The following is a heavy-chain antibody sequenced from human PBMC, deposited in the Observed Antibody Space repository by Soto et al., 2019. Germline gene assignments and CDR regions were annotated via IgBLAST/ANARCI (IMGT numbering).Heavy chain of an antibody. Sequence: EVQLLESGGGLVQPGGSLRLSCAASGFTFSSYAMSWVRQAPGKGLEWVSAISGSGGSTYYADSVKGRFTISRDNSKNTLYLQMNSLRAEDTAVYYCAKDPNNWNAYYYYYYGMDVWGQGTTVTVSS. D-gene: IGHD1-20*01. J-gene: IGHJ6*02. CDR2: ISGSGGST. V-gene: IGHV3-23*01. CDR1: GFTFSSYA. CDR3: AKDPNNWNAYYYYYYGMDV.